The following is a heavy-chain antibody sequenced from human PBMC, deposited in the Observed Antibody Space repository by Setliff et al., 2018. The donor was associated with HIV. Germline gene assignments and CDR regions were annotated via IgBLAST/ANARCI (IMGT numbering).Heavy chain of an antibody. CDR2: ISSSGSTI. D-gene: IGHD3-16*02. CDR1: GLPFNGYT. V-gene: IGHV3-48*04. Sequence: PGGSLRLSCITSGLPFNGYTMNWVRQAPGRGLECISYISSSGSTIYYADSVKGRFTISRDNAKNSLYLQMHSLRAEDTAVYYCVRALPQYRFSYYYYAMDVWGQGTAVTVSS. J-gene: IGHJ6*02. CDR3: VRALPQYRFSYYYYAMDV.